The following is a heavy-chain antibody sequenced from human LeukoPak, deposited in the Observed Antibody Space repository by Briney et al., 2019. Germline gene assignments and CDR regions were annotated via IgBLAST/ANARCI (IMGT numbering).Heavy chain of an antibody. CDR2: ISYSGST. Sequence: SETLSLTCTVSGDSISSSIYYWGWIRQPPGKGLEWIGSISYSGSTYYNPSLKSRVTISVDTSKNQFSLKLSSVTAADTAVYYCTSKQWVYYYMDVWGKGTTVTVSS. J-gene: IGHJ6*03. D-gene: IGHD6-19*01. CDR3: TSKQWVYYYMDV. CDR1: GDSISSSIYY. V-gene: IGHV4-39*01.